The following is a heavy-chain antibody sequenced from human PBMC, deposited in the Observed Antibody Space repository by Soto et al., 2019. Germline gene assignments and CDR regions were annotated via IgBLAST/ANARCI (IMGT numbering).Heavy chain of an antibody. CDR3: ARVWQLGNYYYSYGMDV. J-gene: IGHJ6*02. D-gene: IGHD6-6*01. Sequence: HPGGTLRLSWAASGFTFSSYAMHWVRQAPGKGLEWVAVISYDGSNKYYADSVKGRFTISRDNSKNTLYLQMNSLRAEDTAVYYCARVWQLGNYYYSYGMDVWGQGTTVTVSS. CDR1: GFTFSSYA. V-gene: IGHV3-30-3*01. CDR2: ISYDGSNK.